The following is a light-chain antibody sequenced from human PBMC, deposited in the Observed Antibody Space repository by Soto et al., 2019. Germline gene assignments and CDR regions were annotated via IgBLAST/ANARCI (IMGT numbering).Light chain of an antibody. V-gene: IGKV1-39*01. CDR3: QQYGSSPWT. CDR1: QSINTC. Sequence: DIQMTQSPSSLSASVGDRVTITCRASQSINTCLNWYQQKPGKAPQLLIYAASTLQSGVPSTFSGSGSGTDFTLTISRLEPEDFAVYYCQQYGSSPWTFGQGTKVEIK. CDR2: AAS. J-gene: IGKJ1*01.